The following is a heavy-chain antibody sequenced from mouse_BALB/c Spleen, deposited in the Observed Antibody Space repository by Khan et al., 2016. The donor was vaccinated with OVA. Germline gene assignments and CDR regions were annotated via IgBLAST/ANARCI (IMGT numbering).Heavy chain of an antibody. CDR2: ISSGGDYT. CDR1: GFTFSSYS. J-gene: IGHJ3*01. Sequence: EVQLQESGGDLVKPGGSLKLSCAASGFTFSSYSMSWVRQTPDKRLEWVASISSGGDYTYYPDSVKGRFTISRDNAKNTLYLQMSDLKSEDTAMDYCEDHLAGWFACWGQGTLVTVSA. CDR3: EDHLAGWFAC. D-gene: IGHD1-1*01. V-gene: IGHV5-6*01.